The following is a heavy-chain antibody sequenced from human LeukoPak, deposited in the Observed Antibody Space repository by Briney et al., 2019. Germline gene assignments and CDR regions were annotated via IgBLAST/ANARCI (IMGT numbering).Heavy chain of an antibody. D-gene: IGHD3-16*02. CDR1: GFTFSSYG. CDR3: ARDATDYDYVWGSYRQYNWFDP. CDR2: IRYDGSNK. Sequence: GGSLRLSCAASGFTFSSYGMHWVRQAPGKGLEWVAFIRYDGSNKYYADSVKGRFTISRDNSKNTLYLQMNSLRAEDTALYYCARDATDYDYVWGSYRQYNWFDPWGQGTLVTVSS. V-gene: IGHV3-30*02. J-gene: IGHJ5*02.